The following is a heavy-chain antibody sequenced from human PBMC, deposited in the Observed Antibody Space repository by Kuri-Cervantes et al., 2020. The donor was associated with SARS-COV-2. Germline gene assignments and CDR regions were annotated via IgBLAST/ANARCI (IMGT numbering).Heavy chain of an antibody. CDR2: IYDDDTT. D-gene: IGHD2-15*01. CDR3: ATKDAVASTP. CDR1: GFIFSSYY. J-gene: IGHJ5*02. V-gene: IGHV3-53*01. Sequence: GGSLRLSCAGSGFIFSSYYMNWVRLAPGKRLEWVAIIYDDDTTDYADSVKGRFTITRDNSKNTLYLQMNNLSAEDTAVYYCATKDAVASTPWGPGTLVTVSS.